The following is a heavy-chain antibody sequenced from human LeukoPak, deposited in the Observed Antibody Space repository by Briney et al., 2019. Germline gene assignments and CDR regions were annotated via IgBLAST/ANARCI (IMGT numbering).Heavy chain of an antibody. V-gene: IGHV3-30*18. CDR1: RFSFSTYG. Sequence: GGSLRLSCAASRFSFSTYGMHWVRQAPGKGLEWVAVISYDGDNTYYADSVKGRFSISRDNSRNTLFLQMNSLRVEDTAVYYCAKGAGLGDYVDTPRFGGQGTLVIVSS. CDR3: AKGAGLGDYVDTPRF. J-gene: IGHJ1*01. CDR2: ISYDGDNT. D-gene: IGHD4-17*01.